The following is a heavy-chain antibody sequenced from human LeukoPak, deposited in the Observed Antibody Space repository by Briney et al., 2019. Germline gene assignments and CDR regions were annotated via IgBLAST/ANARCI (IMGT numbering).Heavy chain of an antibody. V-gene: IGHV1-2*02. CDR3: AREDYCDSSGYYKSKEYFQH. CDR2: INPNSGGT. Sequence: ASVKVSCKASGYTFTGYYMHWVRQAPGQGLEWMGWINPNSGGTNYAQKFQGRVTMTRDTSISTAYMELSRLRSDDTAVYYCAREDYCDSSGYYKSKEYFQHWGQGTLVTVSS. D-gene: IGHD3-22*01. CDR1: GYTFTGYY. J-gene: IGHJ1*01.